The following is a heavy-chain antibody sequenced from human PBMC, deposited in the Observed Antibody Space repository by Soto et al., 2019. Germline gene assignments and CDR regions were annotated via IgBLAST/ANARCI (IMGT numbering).Heavy chain of an antibody. CDR2: IIPIFGTA. D-gene: IGHD3-9*01. CDR3: ARGGRTYYDILTGSQNWFDP. J-gene: IGHJ5*02. V-gene: IGHV1-69*13. CDR1: GGTFSSYA. Sequence: SVKVSCKASGGTFSSYAISWVRQAPGQGLEWMGGIIPIFGTANYAQKFQGRVTITADESTSTAYMELSSLRSEDTAVYYCARGGRTYYDILTGSQNWFDPWGQGTLVTVS.